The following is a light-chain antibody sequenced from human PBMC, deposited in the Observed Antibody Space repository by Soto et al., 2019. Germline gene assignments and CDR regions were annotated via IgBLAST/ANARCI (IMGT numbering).Light chain of an antibody. J-gene: IGKJ4*01. CDR3: QQLNSYLP. CDR2: AAS. V-gene: IGKV1-9*01. CDR1: QGISSY. Sequence: DIQLTQSPSFLSASVGDRVTITCRASQGISSYLPWYQQKPGKAPKLLIYAASTLQSGVPSRFSGSGSGTEFTLTISSLQPEDFATYYCQQLNSYLPFGGGTKVEIK.